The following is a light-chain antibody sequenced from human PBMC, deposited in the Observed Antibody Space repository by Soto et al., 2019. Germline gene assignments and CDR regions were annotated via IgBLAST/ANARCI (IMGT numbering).Light chain of an antibody. J-gene: IGKJ3*01. Sequence: IQMTQSPSSLSASVGDRVTITCRASQSISSYLNWYQQKPGKAPKLLIYAASSLQSGVPSRFSGSGSGTDFTLTSSSLQPEDFGTYYCQQANSFPLTFGPGTKVDIK. CDR3: QQANSFPLT. CDR1: QSISSY. V-gene: IGKV1-39*01. CDR2: AAS.